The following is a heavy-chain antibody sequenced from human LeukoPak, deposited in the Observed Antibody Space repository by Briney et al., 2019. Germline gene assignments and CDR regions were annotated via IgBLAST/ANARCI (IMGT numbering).Heavy chain of an antibody. CDR2: ISSSGSTI. CDR3: ARGDYYDSSGYYSY. J-gene: IGHJ4*02. Sequence: SYISSSGSTIYYADSVKGRFTISRDNAKNSLYLQMNSLRAEDTAVYYCARGDYYDSSGYYSYWGQGTLVTVSS. V-gene: IGHV3-11*01. D-gene: IGHD3-22*01.